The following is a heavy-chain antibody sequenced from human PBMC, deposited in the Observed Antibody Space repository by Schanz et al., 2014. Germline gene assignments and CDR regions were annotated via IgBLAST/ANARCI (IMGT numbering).Heavy chain of an antibody. CDR2: ISYSGNT. CDR1: GTSITSSTYY. J-gene: IGHJ5*02. CDR3: ARPSSVVGITGWFDT. Sequence: QLQLRESGPGLVKPSETLSLICSVSGTSITSSTYYWGWIRQPPGKGPEWIGSISYSGNTYYTPSLKCRVTIPLATPKTQFPRKLPSVTAADTAVYYCARPSSVVGITGWFDTWGQGTLVTVSS. V-gene: IGHV4-39*01. D-gene: IGHD3-22*01.